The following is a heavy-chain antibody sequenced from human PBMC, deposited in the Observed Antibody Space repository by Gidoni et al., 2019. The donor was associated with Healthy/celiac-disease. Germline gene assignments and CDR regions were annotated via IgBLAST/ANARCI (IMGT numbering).Heavy chain of an antibody. Sequence: QVQLVQSGAEVKKPGSSVKVSCKASGGTFSSYAISWVRQAPGQGLEWMGGIIPIFGTANYAQKFQGRVTITADESTSTAYMELSSLRSEDTAVYYCARGGESQFIAAKISQYYYYYYGMDVWGQGTTVTVSS. V-gene: IGHV1-69*01. D-gene: IGHD6-6*01. CDR2: IIPIFGTA. CDR1: GGTFSSYA. CDR3: ARGGESQFIAAKISQYYYYYYGMDV. J-gene: IGHJ6*02.